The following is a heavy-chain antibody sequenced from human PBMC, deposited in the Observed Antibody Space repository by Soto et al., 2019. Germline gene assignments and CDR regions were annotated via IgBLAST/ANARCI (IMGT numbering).Heavy chain of an antibody. D-gene: IGHD2-15*01. V-gene: IGHV1-2*04. CDR1: GYTFTGYY. CDR2: INRNSGGT. CDR3: ARSQGTSIGYCSGGSCYSNFVGIHVFDY. J-gene: IGHJ4*02. Sequence: GGSVKVSCKASGYTFTGYYMHWVRQAPGQGLEWMGWINRNSGGTNYAQKFQGWVTMTRDTSISTAYMELSRLRSDDTAVYYCARSQGTSIGYCSGGSCYSNFVGIHVFDYWGQGTLVTVSS.